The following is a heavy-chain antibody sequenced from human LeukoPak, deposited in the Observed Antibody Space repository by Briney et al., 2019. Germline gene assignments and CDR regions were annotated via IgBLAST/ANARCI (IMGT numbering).Heavy chain of an antibody. D-gene: IGHD2-2*01. Sequence: GGSLRLSCAASGFTFSNAWMSWVRQAPGKGLEWVGRIKSKTDGGTTDYAAPVKGRFTISRDDSKNTLYLQMNSLKTEDTAVYYCTTDPPAVVVPAAMVYWGQGTLVTVSS. CDR2: IKSKTDGGTT. CDR3: TTDPPAVVVPAAMVY. CDR1: GFTFSNAW. V-gene: IGHV3-15*01. J-gene: IGHJ4*02.